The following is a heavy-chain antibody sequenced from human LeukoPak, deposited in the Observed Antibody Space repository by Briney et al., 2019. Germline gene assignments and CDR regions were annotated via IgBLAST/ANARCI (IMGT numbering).Heavy chain of an antibody. CDR2: INPNSGGT. Sequence: VASVKVSCKASGYTFTGYYMHWVRQAPGQGLEWMGWINPNSGGTNYAQKFQGRVTMTRDTSISTAYMELSGLRSDDTAVYYCARESGTDAFDIWGQGTMVTVSS. J-gene: IGHJ3*02. CDR1: GYTFTGYY. D-gene: IGHD6-13*01. V-gene: IGHV1-2*02. CDR3: ARESGTDAFDI.